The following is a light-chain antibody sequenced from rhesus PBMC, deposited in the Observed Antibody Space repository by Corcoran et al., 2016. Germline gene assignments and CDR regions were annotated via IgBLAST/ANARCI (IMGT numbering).Light chain of an antibody. J-gene: IGKJ4*01. CDR3: QQYSSRPLT. CDR1: QGISSW. V-gene: IGKV1-22*01. Sequence: DIQMTQSPSSLSASVGDTVTITCRASQGISSWLAWYQQKPGNAPKLLIYKASSLQRGVPSRVSGSGSGTDFTLTISSLQSEDFATDYGQQYSSRPLTFGGGTKVEIK. CDR2: KAS.